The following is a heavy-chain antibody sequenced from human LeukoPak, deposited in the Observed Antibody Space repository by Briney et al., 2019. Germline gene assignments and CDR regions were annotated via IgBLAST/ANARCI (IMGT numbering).Heavy chain of an antibody. J-gene: IGHJ4*02. D-gene: IGHD3-16*02. CDR2: MNPNSGNT. CDR3: ARLLRLGELSLSAPFDY. V-gene: IGHV1-8*01. CDR1: GYTFTSYD. Sequence: ASVKVSCKASGYTFTSYDINWVRQATGQGLEWMGWMNPNSGNTGYAQKFQGRVTMTRNTSISTAYMELSSLRSEDTAVYYCARLLRLGELSLSAPFDYWGQGTLVTVSS.